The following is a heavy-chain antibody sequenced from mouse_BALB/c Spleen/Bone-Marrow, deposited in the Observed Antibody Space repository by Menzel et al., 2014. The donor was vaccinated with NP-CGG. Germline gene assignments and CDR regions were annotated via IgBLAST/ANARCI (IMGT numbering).Heavy chain of an antibody. CDR2: VDPYNGAT. CDR3: ARESLFTTGLYYAMDY. CDR1: GYSFTGYY. Sequence: EVKLVESGPELVKPGASVKLSCKASGYSFTGYYIHWVKQSHVKSLEWIGRVDPYNGATSYNQNFKDKASLTVDKSSSSAYMDLHSLTSEDSAVYYCARESLFTTGLYYAMDYWGQGTSVTVSS. J-gene: IGHJ4*01. D-gene: IGHD2-12*01. V-gene: IGHV1-31*01.